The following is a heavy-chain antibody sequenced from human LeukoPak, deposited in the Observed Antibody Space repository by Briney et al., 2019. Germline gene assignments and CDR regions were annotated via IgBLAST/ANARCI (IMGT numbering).Heavy chain of an antibody. J-gene: IGHJ4*02. V-gene: IGHV4-4*02. CDR3: AREGGPYRALDY. CDR2: VNLQGST. CDR1: GGSITNTNY. Sequence: SHSLSLTCGVSGGSITNTNYWTWVRQPPGKGLEWIGEVNLQGSTNYNPSLMGRVAISVDKSENHISLQLTSVTAADADVYYWAREGGPYRALDYSGQGTLVTVSS.